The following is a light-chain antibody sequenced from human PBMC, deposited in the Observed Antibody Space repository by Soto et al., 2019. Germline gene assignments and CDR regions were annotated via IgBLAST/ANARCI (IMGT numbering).Light chain of an antibody. CDR1: SSNLGSSV. J-gene: IGLJ1*01. CDR3: AAWDDSLNGPV. V-gene: IGLV1-44*01. CDR2: SNN. Sequence: QSVLTQPPSASGTPGQRVTISCSGGSSNLGSSVVNWYQQLPGTAPKLLIYSNNQRPSGVPDRFSGSKSGTSASLAISGLQSEDEADYYCAAWDDSLNGPVFGTGTRSPS.